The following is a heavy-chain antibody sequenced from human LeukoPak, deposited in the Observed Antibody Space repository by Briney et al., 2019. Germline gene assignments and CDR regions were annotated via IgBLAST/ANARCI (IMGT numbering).Heavy chain of an antibody. CDR3: VKDQFDSSGWALWYYYYGMDV. D-gene: IGHD6-19*01. V-gene: IGHV3-64D*06. CDR1: GFTFSSYA. CDR2: ISSNGGST. Sequence: GSLRLSCSASGFTFSSYAMHWVRQAPGKGLEYVSAISSNGGSTYYADSVEGRFTISRDNSKNTLYLQMSSLRAEDTAVYYCVKDQFDSSGWALWYYYYGMDVWGQGTTVTVSS. J-gene: IGHJ6*02.